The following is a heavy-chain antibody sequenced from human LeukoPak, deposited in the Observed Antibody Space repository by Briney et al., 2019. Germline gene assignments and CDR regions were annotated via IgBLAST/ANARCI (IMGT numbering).Heavy chain of an antibody. Sequence: GASVKVSCKASGYTFTSYDINWVRQAPGQGLEWMGWISAYTGNTNYAQKPQGRVTMTTDTSTSTAYMELRNLRSDDTAVYYCAIGYSYDTAFDYWGQGTLVTVSS. V-gene: IGHV1-18*01. J-gene: IGHJ4*02. D-gene: IGHD5-18*01. CDR3: AIGYSYDTAFDY. CDR2: ISAYTGNT. CDR1: GYTFTSYD.